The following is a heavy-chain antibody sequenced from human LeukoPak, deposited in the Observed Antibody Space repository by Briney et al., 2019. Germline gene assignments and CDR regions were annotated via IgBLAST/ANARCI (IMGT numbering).Heavy chain of an antibody. Sequence: SETLSLTCTVPGGSISSGSYYWSWIRQPAGKGLEWIGRIYTSGSTNYNPSLKSRVTISVDTSKNQFSLKLSSVTAADTAVYYCASERHGKLRGDIDYWGQGTLVTVSS. CDR2: IYTSGST. V-gene: IGHV4-61*02. CDR3: ASERHGKLRGDIDY. D-gene: IGHD1-14*01. J-gene: IGHJ4*02. CDR1: GGSISSGSYY.